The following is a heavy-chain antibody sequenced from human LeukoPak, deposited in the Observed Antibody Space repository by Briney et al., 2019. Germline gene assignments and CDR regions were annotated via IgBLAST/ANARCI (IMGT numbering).Heavy chain of an antibody. CDR1: GVSISTYY. V-gene: IGHV4-4*07. J-gene: IGHJ6*02. CDR2: IYTRGNT. CDR3: ARTGYSSDYYGMDV. Sequence: SETLSLTCTVSGVSISTYYWSWIRQPAGKGLEWIGHIYTRGNTNYNPSLKSRVTISVDMSKNQFSLKLRSVTAADTAVYYCARTGYSSDYYGMDVWGQGTTVTVSS. D-gene: IGHD6-25*01.